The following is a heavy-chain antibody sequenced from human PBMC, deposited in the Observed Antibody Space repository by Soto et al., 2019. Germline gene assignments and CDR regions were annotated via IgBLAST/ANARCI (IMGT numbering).Heavy chain of an antibody. J-gene: IGHJ4*02. Sequence: LRLSCSASGFTFSSYAMHWVRQAPGKGLEYVSAVSSNGGTTYYADSVKGRFTISRDNSKNTLYLQMSTLTAEDTVVYYCVKDGTPYDFWSGYFSNFDYWGQGTLVTVSS. CDR1: GFTFSSYA. CDR3: VKDGTPYDFWSGYFSNFDY. D-gene: IGHD3-3*01. CDR2: VSSNGGTT. V-gene: IGHV3-64D*06.